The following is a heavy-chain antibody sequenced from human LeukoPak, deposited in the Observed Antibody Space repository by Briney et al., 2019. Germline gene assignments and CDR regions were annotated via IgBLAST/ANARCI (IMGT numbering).Heavy chain of an antibody. CDR2: ISSSGSII. V-gene: IGHV3-48*01. CDR3: ARARGYSYGYSDY. J-gene: IGHJ4*02. D-gene: IGHD5-18*01. Sequence: QAGGSLRLSCAASGFTFSSYSMNWVRQAPGKGLEWVSYISSSGSIIDYADSVKGRFTISRDNGKNSLYLQMNSLRAEDTAVYYCARARGYSYGYSDYWGQGTVVTVSS. CDR1: GFTFSSYS.